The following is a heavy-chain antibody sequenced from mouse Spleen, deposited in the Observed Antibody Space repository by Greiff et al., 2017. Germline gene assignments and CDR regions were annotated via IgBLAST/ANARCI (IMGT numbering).Heavy chain of an antibody. J-gene: IGHJ2*01. CDR3: ARSKPAYYFDY. CDR2: IYPGDGDT. CDR1: GYAFSSSW. V-gene: IGHV1-82*01. Sequence: VQLQESGPELVKPGASVKISCKASGYAFSSSWMNWVKQRPGKGLEWIGRIYPGDGDTNYNGKFKGKATLTADKSSSTAYMQLSSLTSEDSAVYFCARSKPAYYFDYWGQGTTLTVSS. D-gene: IGHD1-2*01.